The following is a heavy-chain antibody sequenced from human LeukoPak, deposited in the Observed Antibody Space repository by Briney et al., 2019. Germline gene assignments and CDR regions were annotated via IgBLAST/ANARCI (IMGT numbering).Heavy chain of an antibody. CDR2: INPNSGGT. V-gene: IGHV1-2*02. D-gene: IGHD6-6*01. Sequence: ASVKVSCKASGYTFSGHYMNWVRQAPGQGLEWMGWINPNSGGTKYAQKFQGRVTMTSNTSISTAYMELSSLISDDTAVYYCARKSAARKTSEFDYWGQGTLVTVSS. CDR3: ARKSAARKTSEFDY. CDR1: GYTFSGHY. J-gene: IGHJ4*02.